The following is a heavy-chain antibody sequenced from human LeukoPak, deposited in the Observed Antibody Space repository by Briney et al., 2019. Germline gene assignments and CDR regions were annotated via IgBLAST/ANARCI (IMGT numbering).Heavy chain of an antibody. V-gene: IGHV3-74*01. CDR2: INIDGSTDGSST. Sequence: GGSLRLSCAASGFTLSSYWMHWVRQAPGKGLVWVSRINIDGSTDGSSTSYADSVRGRFTISRDNAKNTLYLQMNSLRAEDTAVYYCARGSNVWYNAFDIWGQGTMVTVSS. CDR1: GFTLSSYW. J-gene: IGHJ3*02. CDR3: ARGSNVWYNAFDI. D-gene: IGHD6-13*01.